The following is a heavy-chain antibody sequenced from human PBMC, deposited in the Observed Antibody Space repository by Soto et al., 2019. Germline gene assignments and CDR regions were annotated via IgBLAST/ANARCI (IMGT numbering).Heavy chain of an antibody. Sequence: QVQLVQSGAEVKKPGSSVKVSCKASGGTFSSYAISWVRQAPGQGLEWMGGIIPIFGTANYAQKFQGRVTITEDKSTSTAYMELSSLRSEDTAVYYCARDLIAARRDYYYGMDVWGQGTTVTVSS. CDR1: GGTFSSYA. CDR2: IIPIFGTA. J-gene: IGHJ6*02. V-gene: IGHV1-69*06. D-gene: IGHD6-6*01. CDR3: ARDLIAARRDYYYGMDV.